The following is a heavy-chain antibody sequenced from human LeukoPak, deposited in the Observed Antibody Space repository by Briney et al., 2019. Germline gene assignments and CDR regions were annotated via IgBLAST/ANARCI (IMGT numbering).Heavy chain of an antibody. Sequence: PGRSLRPSCAASGFSFSTFAMHWVRQAPGKGLEWLAFISYDDSNKYYADSVKGRFSISRDNYKNTLYLYMNFLRADDTAVYYCARDQRPYLFFASYFDSWGQGTLVTVSS. J-gene: IGHJ4*02. CDR1: GFSFSTFA. D-gene: IGHD3-16*01. CDR2: ISYDDSNK. CDR3: ARDQRPYLFFASYFDS. V-gene: IGHV3-30-3*01.